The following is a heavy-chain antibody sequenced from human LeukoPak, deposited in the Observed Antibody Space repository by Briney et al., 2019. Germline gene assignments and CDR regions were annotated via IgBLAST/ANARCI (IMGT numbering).Heavy chain of an antibody. CDR1: GFTFSSYA. Sequence: PGGSLRLSCAASGFTFSSYAMSWVRQAPGKGLEWVSAISGSGGSTYYADSVKGRFTISRDNSKNTLYLQMNSLRAEDTAVYYCAGNPYCGGDCYFLPGYRGQGTLVTVSS. D-gene: IGHD2-21*02. CDR3: AGNPYCGGDCYFLPGY. CDR2: ISGSGGST. J-gene: IGHJ4*02. V-gene: IGHV3-23*01.